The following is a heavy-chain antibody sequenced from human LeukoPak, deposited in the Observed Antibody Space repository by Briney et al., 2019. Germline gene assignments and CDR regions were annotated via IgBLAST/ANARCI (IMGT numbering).Heavy chain of an antibody. Sequence: PGGSLRLSCAASGFTFSSYAMSWVRQAPGKGLEWVSAISGTGGNTYYADSVKGRFTISRDNSKNTLYLQMNSLRAEDTAVYYCVVRGSSWYFDYWGQGTLVTVSS. CDR1: GFTFSSYA. CDR3: VVRGSSWYFDY. D-gene: IGHD6-13*01. CDR2: ISGTGGNT. J-gene: IGHJ4*02. V-gene: IGHV3-23*01.